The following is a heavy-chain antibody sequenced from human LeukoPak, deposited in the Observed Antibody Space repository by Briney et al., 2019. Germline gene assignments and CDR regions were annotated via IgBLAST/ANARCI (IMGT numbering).Heavy chain of an antibody. J-gene: IGHJ6*02. CDR1: GFTFSDYY. V-gene: IGHV3-11*01. CDR2: ISSSGSTI. D-gene: IGHD3-9*01. CDR3: ARDGAEDTYYDILTGYRSYYYYGMDV. Sequence: GGSLRLSCAASGFTFSDYYMSWIRQAPGKGLEWVSYISSSGSTIYYADSVKGRFTISRDNAKSSLYLQMNSLRAEDTAVYYCARDGAEDTYYDILTGYRSYYYYGMDVWGQGTTVTVSS.